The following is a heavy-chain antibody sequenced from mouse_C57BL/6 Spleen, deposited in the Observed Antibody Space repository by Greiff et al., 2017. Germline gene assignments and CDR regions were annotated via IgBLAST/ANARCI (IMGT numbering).Heavy chain of an antibody. CDR2: INPNNGGT. D-gene: IGHD1-1*01. Sequence: EVKLMESGPELVKPGASVKMSCKASGYTFTDYNMHWVKQSHGKSLEWIGYINPNNGGTSYNQKFKGKATLTVNKSSSTAYMELRSLTSEDSAVYYCARPYYYGSSEAWFAYWGQGTLVTVSA. CDR1: GYTFTDYN. V-gene: IGHV1-22*01. CDR3: ARPYYYGSSEAWFAY. J-gene: IGHJ3*01.